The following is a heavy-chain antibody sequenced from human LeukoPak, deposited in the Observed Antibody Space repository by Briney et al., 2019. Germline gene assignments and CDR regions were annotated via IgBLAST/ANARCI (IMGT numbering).Heavy chain of an antibody. CDR2: IIPIFGTA. J-gene: IGHJ4*02. V-gene: IGHV1-69*06. Sequence: SVKVSCKASGGTFSSYAISWVRQAPGQGLEWMGGIIPIFGTANYAQKFQGRVTITADKSTSTAYMELRSLRSDDTAVYYCARDSNYYGSGSTDYWGQGTLVTVSS. CDR1: GGTFSSYA. CDR3: ARDSNYYGSGSTDY. D-gene: IGHD3-10*01.